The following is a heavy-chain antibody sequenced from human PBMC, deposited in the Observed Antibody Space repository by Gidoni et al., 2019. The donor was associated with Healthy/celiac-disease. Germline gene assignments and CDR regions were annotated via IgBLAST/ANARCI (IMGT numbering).Heavy chain of an antibody. CDR2: ISSSSSYT. J-gene: IGHJ6*03. CDR3: ARDSGGSYYDYYYYMDV. Sequence: QVQLVESGGGLVKPGGSLGLSCAASGFTFSDYYMSWIRQAPGTGLEGVLYISSSSSYTNYADSVKGRFTISRDNAKNSLYLQMNSLRAEDTAVYYCARDSGGSYYDYYYYMDVWGKGTTVTVSS. D-gene: IGHD1-26*01. V-gene: IGHV3-11*06. CDR1: GFTFSDYY.